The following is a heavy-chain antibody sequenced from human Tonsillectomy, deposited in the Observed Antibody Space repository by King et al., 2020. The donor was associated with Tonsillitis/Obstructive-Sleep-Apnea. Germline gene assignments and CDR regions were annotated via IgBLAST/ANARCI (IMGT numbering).Heavy chain of an antibody. CDR3: ASDQAGVAYCTYAKDV. CDR1: GFTFSSYG. CDR2: VWYDGSIK. J-gene: IGHJ6*02. V-gene: IGHV3-33*01. Sequence: VQLVESGGGVVQPGRSLRLSCAASGFTFSSYGIHWVRQAPGKGLEWVAVVWYDGSIKYYAHSVRGRFTISRDNSKNTLYLQMDSLRVEDTAVYYCASDQAGVAYCTYAKDVWGQGTRVTIYS. D-gene: IGHD1-26*01.